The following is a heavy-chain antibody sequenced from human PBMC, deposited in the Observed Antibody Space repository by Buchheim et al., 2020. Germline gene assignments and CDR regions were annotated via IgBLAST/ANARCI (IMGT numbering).Heavy chain of an antibody. CDR2: INEDGSET. CDR3: ARDRESTSYPWGY. CDR1: GFSFRNYW. V-gene: IGHV3-7*01. J-gene: IGHJ4*02. Sequence: EVQLVESGGGLVQPGGSLRLTCVASGFSFRNYWMNWVRQAPGKGLEWVANINEDGSETDYGETAEGRFTISRDNAKNSVYLQLNSLRVEDTAVYYCARDRESTSYPWGYWGPGT. D-gene: IGHD7-27*01.